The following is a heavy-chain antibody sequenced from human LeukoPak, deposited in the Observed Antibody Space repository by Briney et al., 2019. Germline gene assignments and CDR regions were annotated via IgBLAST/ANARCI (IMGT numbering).Heavy chain of an antibody. CDR3: AKYGNSGWVIDN. J-gene: IGHJ4*02. CDR2: IYYTGGT. V-gene: IGHV4-59*08. D-gene: IGHD6-19*01. CDR1: GFTFSDYS. Sequence: PGGSLRLSCEASGFTFSDYSMTWIRQPPGKGLEYIGYIYYTGGTNYNPSLKSRVTISVDTSKNQFSLKLSSVTAADTAVYFCAKYGNSGWVIDNWGQGTLVTVSS.